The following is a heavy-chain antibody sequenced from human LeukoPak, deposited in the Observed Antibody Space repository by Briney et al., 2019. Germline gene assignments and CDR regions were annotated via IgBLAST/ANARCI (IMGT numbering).Heavy chain of an antibody. CDR1: GGSFSGYY. D-gene: IGHD4/OR15-4a*01. CDR3: ARAGPSMVAPPGY. CDR2: INHSGST. V-gene: IGHV4-34*01. J-gene: IGHJ4*02. Sequence: SETLSLTCAVYGGSFSGYYWSWIRQPPGKGLEWIGEINHSGSTNYNPSLKSRVTISVDTSKNQFSLKLSPVTAADTAVYYCARAGPSMVAPPGYWGQGTLVTVSS.